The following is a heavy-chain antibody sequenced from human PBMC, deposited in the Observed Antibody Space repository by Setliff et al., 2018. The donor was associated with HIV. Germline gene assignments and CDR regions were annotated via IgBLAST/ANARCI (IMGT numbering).Heavy chain of an antibody. Sequence: ASVKVSCKASGYTFTRYYIHWVRQAPGQGLEWMGIINPSGGSITYTQKFQGTGTMTRDTSTSTVYMELSSLRSEDTAVYYCARGPHCSSTSCFGGFDYWGQGTRVTSPQ. D-gene: IGHD2-2*01. J-gene: IGHJ4*02. CDR3: ARGPHCSSTSCFGGFDY. CDR2: INPSGGSI. CDR1: GYTFTRYY. V-gene: IGHV1-46*01.